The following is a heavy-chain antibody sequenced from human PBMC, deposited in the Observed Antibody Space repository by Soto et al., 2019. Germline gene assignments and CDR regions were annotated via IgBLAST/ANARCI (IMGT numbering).Heavy chain of an antibody. Sequence: SCAASGFTFSSYWMSWVRQAPGKGLEWVAVISYDGSNKYYADSVKGRFTISRDNSKNTLYLQMNSLRVEDTAVYYCARDGRYSYGGYYFDYWGQGTLVTVSS. J-gene: IGHJ4*02. V-gene: IGHV3-30-3*01. CDR2: ISYDGSNK. CDR1: GFTFSSYW. CDR3: ARDGRYSYGGYYFDY. D-gene: IGHD5-18*01.